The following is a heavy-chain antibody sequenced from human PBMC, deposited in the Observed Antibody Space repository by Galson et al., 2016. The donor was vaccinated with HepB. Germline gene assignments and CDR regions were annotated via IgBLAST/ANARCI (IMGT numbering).Heavy chain of an antibody. Sequence: SVKVSCKASGYTFSSYGISWVRQAPGQGLEWMGWISVTSGNTNYAQKLLGRVTMTTDTSTSTAYLELRSLRSDDPAVYYCARSGIDFGVLIHSYWGQGTLVTVSS. V-gene: IGHV1-18*01. J-gene: IGHJ4*02. CDR1: GYTFSSYG. CDR3: ARSGIDFGVLIHSY. D-gene: IGHD3-3*01. CDR2: ISVTSGNT.